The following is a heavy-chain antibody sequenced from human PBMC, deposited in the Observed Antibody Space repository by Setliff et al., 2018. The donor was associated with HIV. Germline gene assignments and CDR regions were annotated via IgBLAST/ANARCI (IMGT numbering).Heavy chain of an antibody. CDR2: IGPYNGRT. CDR1: GHTFTTYG. J-gene: IGHJ6*03. Sequence: ASVKVSCKASGHTFTTYGITWVRRAPGQGLEWMGWIGPYNGRTEYAQEFQGRVSLTIDTSASTAYMELRSLRSDDTAVFYCARGVRDYFDYTWSTYRLGYYMDVWGKGTPVTVSS. D-gene: IGHD3-9*01. CDR3: ARGVRDYFDYTWSTYRLGYYMDV. V-gene: IGHV1-18*01.